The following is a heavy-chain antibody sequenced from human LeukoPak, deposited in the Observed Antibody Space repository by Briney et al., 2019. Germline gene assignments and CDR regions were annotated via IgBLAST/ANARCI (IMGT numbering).Heavy chain of an antibody. CDR1: GYTFTSYG. Sequence: GASVKVSCKASGYTFTSYGISWVRQAPGQGLEWMGWISAYNGNTNYAQKLQGRVTMTTDTSTSTAHMELRSLRSDDTAVYYCARDEEATPNWFDPWGQGTLVTVSS. CDR2: ISAYNGNT. CDR3: ARDEEATPNWFDP. J-gene: IGHJ5*02. V-gene: IGHV1-18*01.